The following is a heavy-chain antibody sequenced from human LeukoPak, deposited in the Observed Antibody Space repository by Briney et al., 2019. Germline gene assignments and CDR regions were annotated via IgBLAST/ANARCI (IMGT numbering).Heavy chain of an antibody. CDR1: GFTFDDYG. CDR2: INWNGGST. D-gene: IGHD4-11*01. Sequence: GGSLRLSCAASGFTFDDYGMSWVRQAPGKGLEWVSGINWNGGSTGYADSVKGRFTISRDNAKNSLYLQMNSLRAEDTALYYCAREVNDYSNYIFWFDPWGQGTLVTVSS. J-gene: IGHJ5*02. CDR3: AREVNDYSNYIFWFDP. V-gene: IGHV3-20*04.